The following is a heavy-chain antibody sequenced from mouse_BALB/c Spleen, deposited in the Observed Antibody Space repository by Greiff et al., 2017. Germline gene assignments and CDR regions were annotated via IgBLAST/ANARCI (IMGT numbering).Heavy chain of an antibody. V-gene: IGHV2-4-1*01. J-gene: IGHJ3*01. D-gene: IGHD2-3*01. CDR1: GFSLTSYG. CDR2: IWSGGST. Sequence: VKLVESGPGLVQPSQSLSITCTVSGFSLTSYGVHWVRQSPGKGLEWLGVIWSGGSTDYNAAFISRLSISKDNSKSQVFFKMNSLQADDTAIYYCARGGGYYESFAYWGQGTLVTVSA. CDR3: ARGGGYYESFAY.